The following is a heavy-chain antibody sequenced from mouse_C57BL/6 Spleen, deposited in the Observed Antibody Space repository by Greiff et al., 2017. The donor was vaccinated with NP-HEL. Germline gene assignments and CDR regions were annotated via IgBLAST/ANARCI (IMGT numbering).Heavy chain of an antibody. CDR1: GYTFTDYY. D-gene: IGHD2-12*01. V-gene: IGHV1-19*01. CDR3: ASPFTTGGYAMDY. CDR2: INPYNGGT. J-gene: IGHJ4*01. Sequence: DVKLQESGPVLVKPGASVKMSCKASGYTFTDYYMNWVKQSHGKSLEWIGVINPYNGGTSYNQKFKGKATLTVDKSSSTAYMELNSLTSEDSAVYYCASPFTTGGYAMDYWGQGTSVTVSS.